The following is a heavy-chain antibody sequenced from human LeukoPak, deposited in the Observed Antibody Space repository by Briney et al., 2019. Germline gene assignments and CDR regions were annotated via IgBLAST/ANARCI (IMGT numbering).Heavy chain of an antibody. J-gene: IGHJ4*02. CDR2: INPNSGGT. D-gene: IGHD2-2*01. V-gene: IGHV1-2*02. CDR3: ARGGYCSSTSCHPIFDY. Sequence: ASVKVSCKASGYTFTGYYMHWVRQAPGQGLEWMGWINPNSGGTNYAKKFQGRVTMTRDTSISTAYMELNRLRSDDTAVYYCARGGYCSSTSCHPIFDYWGQGTLVTVSS. CDR1: GYTFTGYY.